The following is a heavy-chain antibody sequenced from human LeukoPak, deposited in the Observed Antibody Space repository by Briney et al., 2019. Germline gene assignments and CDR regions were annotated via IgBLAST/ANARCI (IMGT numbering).Heavy chain of an antibody. CDR2: IYSDGST. D-gene: IGHD2-15*01. V-gene: IGHV3-53*01. CDR1: GFTVSNNY. J-gene: IGHJ4*02. CDR3: ATKYRSSTLALGY. Sequence: PGGSLRLSCAASGFTVSNNYMTWVRQAPGKGLEWISIIYSDGSTYYADSVKGRFTISRDNSKNTLYLQMNSLRAEDTAVYYCATKYRSSTLALGYWGQGTLVTVSS.